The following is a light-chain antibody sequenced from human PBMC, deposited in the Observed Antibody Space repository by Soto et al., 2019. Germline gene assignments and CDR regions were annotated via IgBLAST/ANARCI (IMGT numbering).Light chain of an antibody. CDR1: QTIGTY. CDR3: HQSDSTPQT. CDR2: VAT. V-gene: IGKV1-39*01. J-gene: IGKJ1*01. Sequence: DVQLTQSPSSLSASIGDRVIISCRASQTIGTYLNWFLQKPGKAPKLLIYVATSLQDGVPSRFSGTGSGTDFALIISSLQPEDVGIYYCHQSDSTPQTFGQGTRVEV.